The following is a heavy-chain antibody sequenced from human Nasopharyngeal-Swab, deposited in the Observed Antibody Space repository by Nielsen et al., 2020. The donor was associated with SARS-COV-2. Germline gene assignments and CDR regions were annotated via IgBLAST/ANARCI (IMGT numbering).Heavy chain of an antibody. V-gene: IGHV3-23*01. CDR1: GFTFSSYA. Sequence: GESLKISCAASGFTFSSYAMSWVRQAPGKGLEWVSVISGSGGSTYYADSVKGRFTISRDNSKNTLYLQMNSLRAEDTAVHYCARYDDYYDSSGYAYWGQGTLVTVSS. CDR2: ISGSGGST. D-gene: IGHD3-22*01. J-gene: IGHJ4*02. CDR3: ARYDDYYDSSGYAY.